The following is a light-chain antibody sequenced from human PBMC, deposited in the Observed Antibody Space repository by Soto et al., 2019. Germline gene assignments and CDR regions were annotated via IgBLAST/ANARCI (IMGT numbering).Light chain of an antibody. CDR2: DVS. J-gene: IGLJ2*01. V-gene: IGLV2-14*03. CDR1: DSDVGAYDY. Sequence: QSVLTQPASVSGSPGQSIAISCTGTDSDVGAYDYVSWYQQHAGEAPKLMIYDVSNRPSRVSNRFSGSKSGNTASLTISGLQGEDEADYYCSSYTTSSHVVFGGGTKLTVL. CDR3: SSYTTSSHVV.